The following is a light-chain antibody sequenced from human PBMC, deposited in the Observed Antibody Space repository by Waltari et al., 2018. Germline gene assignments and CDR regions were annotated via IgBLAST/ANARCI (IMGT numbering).Light chain of an antibody. CDR2: SPS. J-gene: IGKJ2*01. V-gene: IGKV1-39*01. CDR1: QTIYIY. Sequence: DIQMTQSPSSLSASVGDTVTITCRASQTIYIYLNWYQQKPGRAPKLLIYSPSSLQSGVPSRFSGSGAGTDFALTSSSLQPEDVAAYVCQQSYSTPETFGQGTKLEIK. CDR3: QQSYSTPET.